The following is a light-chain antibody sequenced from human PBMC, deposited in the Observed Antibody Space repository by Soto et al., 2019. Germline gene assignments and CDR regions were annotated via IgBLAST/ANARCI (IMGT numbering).Light chain of an antibody. CDR1: GSDIGSYNH. J-gene: IGLJ1*01. V-gene: IGLV2-14*03. CDR2: AVS. CDR3: ISYTDRQSYL. Sequence: QSVRTQAAAVSGCPGQSITISCSGTGSDIGSYNHVAWYQQFPGKSPKLMIYAVSDRPSGVSDRFSGSKSGITASLTISGLQTEDEADYYCISYTDRQSYLFGTGTKVTVL.